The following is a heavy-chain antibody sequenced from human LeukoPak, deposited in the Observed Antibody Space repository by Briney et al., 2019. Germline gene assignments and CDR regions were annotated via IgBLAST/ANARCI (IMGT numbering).Heavy chain of an antibody. CDR3: ARVVVTYFDY. J-gene: IGHJ4*02. CDR1: GFTLSSYA. CDR2: ISHDGSNK. V-gene: IGHV3-30*04. D-gene: IGHD2-21*02. Sequence: GGSLRLSCAASGFTLSSYAMHWVRQAPGKGLEWVAVISHDGSNKYYADSVKGRFTISRDNSKNTLYLQMNSLRAEDTAVYYCARVVVTYFDYWGQGTLVTVSS.